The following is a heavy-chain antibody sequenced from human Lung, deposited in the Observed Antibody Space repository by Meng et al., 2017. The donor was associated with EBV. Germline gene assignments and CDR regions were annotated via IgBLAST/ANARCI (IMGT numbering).Heavy chain of an antibody. CDR3: ARARRGGHYFDY. CDR2: IYYSGST. D-gene: IGHD4-23*01. V-gene: IGHV4-31*01. Sequence: VQLQESGPGLVKPSPTLSLTCTVSGGSISSGGYYWSWIRQHPGKGLEWIGYIYYSGSTYYNPSLKSLVTISVDTSKNQFSLKLSSVTAADTAVYYCARARRGGHYFDYWGQGTLVTVSS. J-gene: IGHJ4*02. CDR1: GGSISSGGYY.